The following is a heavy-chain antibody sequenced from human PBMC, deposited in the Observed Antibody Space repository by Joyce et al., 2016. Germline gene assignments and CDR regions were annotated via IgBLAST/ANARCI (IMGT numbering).Heavy chain of an antibody. CDR1: GFSLTSSGVG. Sequence: QITLKESGPTLVKPTQTLTLTCAFSGFSLTSSGVGVGWIRQPPGKALEWVGLIYWSDDKRYSASLSSRLTITKDAAKNQVVLTMANMDPVDSGTYYCAHRDTTVAGAWDYWDPGTLVTVSS. V-gene: IGHV2-5*01. CDR2: IYWSDDK. J-gene: IGHJ4*02. D-gene: IGHD6-19*01. CDR3: AHRDTTVAGAWDY.